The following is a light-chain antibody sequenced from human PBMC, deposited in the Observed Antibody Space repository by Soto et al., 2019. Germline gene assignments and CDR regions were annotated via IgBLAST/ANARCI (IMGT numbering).Light chain of an antibody. CDR1: HTISSSY. Sequence: EIVLTQSPGTLSLSPGERATLSCRASHTISSSYLAWYQQKPGQAPRLLMYGISRRATGIPDRFSGSGSGTDFTLTITRLEPEDFAVYYCQQRSSWPFTFGPGTKVDIK. V-gene: IGKV3D-20*02. CDR3: QQRSSWPFT. CDR2: GIS. J-gene: IGKJ3*01.